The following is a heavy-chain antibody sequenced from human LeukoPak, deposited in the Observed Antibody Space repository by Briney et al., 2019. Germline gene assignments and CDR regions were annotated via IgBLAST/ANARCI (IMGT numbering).Heavy chain of an antibody. Sequence: GGSLRLSCAASGFTFSDHYMDWVRQAPGKGLEWVGRIRNKVNSYITDYAASVKGRFSISSDDSKDSLYLQMSSLTPEDTAVYYCARTYYDSWSGYYGLDVWGQGTTVAVSS. J-gene: IGHJ6*02. CDR2: IRNKVNSYIT. V-gene: IGHV3-72*01. D-gene: IGHD3-3*01. CDR1: GFTFSDHY. CDR3: ARTYYDSWSGYYGLDV.